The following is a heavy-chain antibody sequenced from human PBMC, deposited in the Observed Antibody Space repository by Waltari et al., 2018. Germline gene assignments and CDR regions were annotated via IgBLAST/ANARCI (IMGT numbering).Heavy chain of an antibody. V-gene: IGHV1-2*02. CDR1: GYTFTGYY. D-gene: IGHD2-15*01. Sequence: QVQLVQSGAEVKKPGASVKVSCKASGYTFTGYYMHWVRQAPGQGLEWMGWINPKSGGTNYAEKLQGRVTMTRDTSIRTAYMGLGRLRADDTAVYYCARDRYGGNPYFDYWGQGTLVTVSS. CDR3: ARDRYGGNPYFDY. CDR2: INPKSGGT. J-gene: IGHJ4*02.